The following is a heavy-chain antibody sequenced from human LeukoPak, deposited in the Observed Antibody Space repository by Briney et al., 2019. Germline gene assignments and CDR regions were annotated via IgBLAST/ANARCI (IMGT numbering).Heavy chain of an antibody. CDR2: INPNSGGT. Sequence: GASVRVSCKASGYTFTGYYMHWVRQAPGQGLEWMGWINPNSGGTNYAQKFQGWVTMTRDTSISTAYMELSRLRSDDTAVYYCARVVIAAAGSEAFDIWGQGTMVTVSS. CDR1: GYTFTGYY. V-gene: IGHV1-2*04. D-gene: IGHD6-13*01. J-gene: IGHJ3*02. CDR3: ARVVIAAAGSEAFDI.